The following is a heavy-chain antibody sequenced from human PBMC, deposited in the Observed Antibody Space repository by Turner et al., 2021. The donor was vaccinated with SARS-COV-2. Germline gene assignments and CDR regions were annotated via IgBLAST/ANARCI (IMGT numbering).Heavy chain of an antibody. CDR1: GGSISSSSYY. J-gene: IGHJ6*03. CDR2: VYYRRNT. CDR3: ARVKSTVTTYYYYYMDV. V-gene: IGHV4-39*01. Sequence: QLQLQESGPGLVKPSETLSLPCSVSGGSISSSSYYWGWIRQPPGKGPAWIGGVYYRRNTYYNPSLESRVTISVDTSNNQFSLKLNSVTAADTAVYYCARVKSTVTTYYYYYMDVWGKGTTVTVSS. D-gene: IGHD4-4*01.